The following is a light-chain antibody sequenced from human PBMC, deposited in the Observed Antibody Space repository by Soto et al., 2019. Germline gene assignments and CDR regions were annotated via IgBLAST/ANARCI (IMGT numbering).Light chain of an antibody. CDR1: SSNFGAGYD. V-gene: IGLV1-40*01. Sequence: QAVVTQPPSVSGAPGQRVTISCSGTSSNFGAGYDVHWYQQLPGTAPKLLIYGNSNRLSGVPDRFSGSKSGTSASLAITGLQAEDEADYYCQSYDSSLSHWLFGGGTKVTVL. CDR2: GNS. CDR3: QSYDSSLSHWL. J-gene: IGLJ3*02.